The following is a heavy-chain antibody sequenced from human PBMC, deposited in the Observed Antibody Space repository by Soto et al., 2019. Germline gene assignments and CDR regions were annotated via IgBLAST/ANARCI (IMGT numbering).Heavy chain of an antibody. Sequence: QVQLVESGGGVVQPGRSLRLSCAASGFTFSSYGMHWVRQAPGKGLEWLAIIWYDGSNKYYTDSVKGRFTISRDNSKNTLYLQMNSLRAEDTAVYYCARDPARDGSGWFYFDYWGQGTLVTVSS. J-gene: IGHJ4*02. CDR1: GFTFSSYG. D-gene: IGHD6-19*01. CDR2: IWYDGSNK. V-gene: IGHV3-33*01. CDR3: ARDPARDGSGWFYFDY.